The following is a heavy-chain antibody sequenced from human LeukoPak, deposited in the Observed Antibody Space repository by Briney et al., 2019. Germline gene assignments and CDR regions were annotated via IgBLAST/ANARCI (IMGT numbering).Heavy chain of an antibody. CDR2: INHSGST. V-gene: IGHV4-34*01. CDR3: ARVLGEWRANDY. CDR1: GGSFSGYY. Sequence: PSETLSLTCAVYGGSFSGYYWSWIRQPPGKGLEWIGEINHSGSTNYNPSLKSRVTISVDTSKNQFSLKLSSVTAADTAVYYCARVLGEWRANDYWGQGTLVTVSS. D-gene: IGHD2-8*01. J-gene: IGHJ4*02.